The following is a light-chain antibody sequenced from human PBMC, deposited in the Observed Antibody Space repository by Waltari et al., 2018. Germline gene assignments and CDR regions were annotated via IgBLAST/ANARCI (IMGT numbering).Light chain of an antibody. V-gene: IGKV3-20*01. CDR2: GAS. Sequence: IVLTQSPGTLSLSPGARATLPCRASQSVSSSYLAWYQQKPGQAPRLLIYGASSRATGIPDRFSGSGSGTDFTLTISRLEPEDLAVYYCQQYGSSQYTFGQGTKLEIK. J-gene: IGKJ2*01. CDR1: QSVSSSY. CDR3: QQYGSSQYT.